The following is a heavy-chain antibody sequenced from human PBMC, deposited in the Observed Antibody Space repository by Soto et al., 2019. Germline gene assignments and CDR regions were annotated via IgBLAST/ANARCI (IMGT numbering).Heavy chain of an antibody. Sequence: SVKVSCKASGFTFTSSAMQWVRQARGQRLEWIGWIGADNGNTSYAERLQDRVTMTTDTTTNTAYMELRNLRSDDTAVYYCARGPTDYYDNSANYFLDYWGQGTLVTVSS. CDR3: ARGPTDYYDNSANYFLDY. CDR1: GFTFTSSA. CDR2: IGADNGNT. J-gene: IGHJ4*02. V-gene: IGHV1-58*02. D-gene: IGHD3-22*01.